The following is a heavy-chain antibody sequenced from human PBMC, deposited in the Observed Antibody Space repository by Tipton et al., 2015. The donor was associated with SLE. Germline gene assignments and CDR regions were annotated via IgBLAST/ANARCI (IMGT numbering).Heavy chain of an antibody. J-gene: IGHJ5*02. V-gene: IGHV4-38-2*02. CDR1: GYSIDSGHF. CDR2: ISHTGRP. D-gene: IGHD3-22*01. Sequence: TLSLTCTVSGYSIDSGHFWGWIRQPPGRALEWLGSISHTGRPYYNTSPQGRITMSLDTSRNQVFLRLSSVTAADTAIYYRARVPDSSRRRFDPWGQGTLVTVSS. CDR3: ARVPDSSRRRFDP.